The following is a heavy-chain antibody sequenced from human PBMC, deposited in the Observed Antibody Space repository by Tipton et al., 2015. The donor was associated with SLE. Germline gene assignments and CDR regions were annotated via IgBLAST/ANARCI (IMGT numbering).Heavy chain of an antibody. CDR3: ARGAAVIY. J-gene: IGHJ4*02. CDR1: GFTFSIYE. D-gene: IGHD2/OR15-2a*01. CDR2: ISSTGQSI. Sequence: SLRLSCAASGFTFSIYEMNWVRQAPGKGLEWVSYISSTGQSIYYADSVKGRFTISRDNAKNSLYLQMNSLRANDTAVYYCARGAAVIYWGRGALVTVSS. V-gene: IGHV3-48*03.